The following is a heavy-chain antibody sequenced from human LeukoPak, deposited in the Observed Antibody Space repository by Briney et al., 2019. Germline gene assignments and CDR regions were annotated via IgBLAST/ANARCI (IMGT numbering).Heavy chain of an antibody. Sequence: PSETLSLTCAVSGGSISSGGYSWSWLRQPPGKGLEWIGYIYHSGSTYYNPSLKSRVTISVDRSKNQFSLKLSSVTAADTAVYYCARARVGYYYDSSGYYYYDYWGQGTLVTVSS. CDR1: GGSISSGGYS. CDR3: ARARVGYYYDSSGYYYYDY. J-gene: IGHJ4*02. D-gene: IGHD3-22*01. V-gene: IGHV4-30-2*01. CDR2: IYHSGST.